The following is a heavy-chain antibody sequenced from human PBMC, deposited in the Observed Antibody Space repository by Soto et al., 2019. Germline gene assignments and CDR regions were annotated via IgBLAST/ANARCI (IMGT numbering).Heavy chain of an antibody. J-gene: IGHJ3*02. CDR3: ARGLGIAARRRAFDI. D-gene: IGHD6-6*01. Sequence: ASVKVSCKASGYTFTSYDINWVRQATGQGLEWMGWMNPNSGNTGYAQKFQGRVTMTRNTSISTAYMELSSLRSEDTAVYYCARGLGIAARRRAFDIWRQGTMVTVSS. CDR1: GYTFTSYD. V-gene: IGHV1-8*01. CDR2: MNPNSGNT.